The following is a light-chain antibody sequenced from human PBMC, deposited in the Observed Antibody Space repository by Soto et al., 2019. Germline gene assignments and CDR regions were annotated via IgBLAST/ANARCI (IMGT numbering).Light chain of an antibody. CDR3: SSYTSSSTLYV. CDR1: SSGVGGYSY. V-gene: IGLV2-14*01. J-gene: IGLJ1*01. Sequence: QSVLTQPASVSGSPRQSITISCTGTSSGVGGYSYVSWYQQPPGKAPKLMIYEVSNWPSGVSNRFSGSKSGNTASLTISGLQAEDEADYYCSSYTSSSTLYVFGTGTKVTVL. CDR2: EVS.